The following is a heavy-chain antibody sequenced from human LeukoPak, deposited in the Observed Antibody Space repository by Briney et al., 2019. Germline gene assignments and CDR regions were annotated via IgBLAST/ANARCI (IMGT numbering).Heavy chain of an antibody. J-gene: IGHJ3*02. V-gene: IGHV3-30*18. CDR3: AKLGYCSSTSCYGDAFDI. D-gene: IGHD2-2*01. Sequence: PGRSLRLSCAASGFTFSSYGMHWVRQAPGKGLEWVAVISYDGSNKYYADSVKGRFTISRDNSKNTLYLQMNSLRAEDTAVYYCAKLGYCSSTSCYGDAFDIWGQGTMVTVSS. CDR2: ISYDGSNK. CDR1: GFTFSSYG.